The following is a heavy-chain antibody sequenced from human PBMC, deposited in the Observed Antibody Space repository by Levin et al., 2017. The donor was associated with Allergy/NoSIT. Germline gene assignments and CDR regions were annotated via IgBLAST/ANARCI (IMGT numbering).Heavy chain of an antibody. CDR1: GGSFGGYY. V-gene: IGHV4-34*01. J-gene: IGHJ5*02. CDR2: INQSGSS. D-gene: IGHD2-2*01. Sequence: PSQTLSLTCAVYGGSFGGYYWSWIRQPPGKGLEWIGEINQSGSSNYNPSLKSRVSMSVDMPKKQFSLRLKSVTAADTAVYYCARGFRHCSSTTCYLSWFDPWGQGTLVTVSS. CDR3: ARGFRHCSSTTCYLSWFDP.